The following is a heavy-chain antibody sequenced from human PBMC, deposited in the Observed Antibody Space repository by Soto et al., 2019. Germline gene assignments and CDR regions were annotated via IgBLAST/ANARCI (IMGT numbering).Heavy chain of an antibody. D-gene: IGHD4-17*01. CDR2: IYYSGST. J-gene: IGHJ4*02. Sequence: PSETLFLTCTVSGGSISSSSYYWGWIRQPPGKGLEWIGSIYYSGSTYYNPSLKSRVTISVDTSKNQFSLKLSSVTAADTAVYYCARHSQDYGDYFDDFDYWGQGTLVTVSS. V-gene: IGHV4-39*01. CDR1: GGSISSSSYY. CDR3: ARHSQDYGDYFDDFDY.